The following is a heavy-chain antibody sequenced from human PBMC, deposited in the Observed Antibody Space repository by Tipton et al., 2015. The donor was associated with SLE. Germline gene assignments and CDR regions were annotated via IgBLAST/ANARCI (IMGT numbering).Heavy chain of an antibody. CDR1: GFTFSSYT. CDR2: ISYDGSNK. CDR3: ARGGGYSSSWYYFDY. D-gene: IGHD6-13*01. Sequence: SLRLSCAASGFTFSSYTMHWVRQAPGKGLEWVAVISYDGSNKYYADSVKGRFTISRDNSKNTLYLQMNSLRAEDTAVYYCARGGGYSSSWYYFDYWGQGTLVTVSS. V-gene: IGHV3-30-3*01. J-gene: IGHJ4*02.